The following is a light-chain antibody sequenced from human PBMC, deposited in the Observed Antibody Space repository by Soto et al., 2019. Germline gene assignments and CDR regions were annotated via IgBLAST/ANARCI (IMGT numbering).Light chain of an antibody. CDR1: PGISNY. V-gene: IGKV1-27*01. Sequence: DIQMTQSPSSLSASVGDRVTITCRASPGISNYLAWYQQKPGKVPKLLIYAASTLQSGVPSRFSGSGSGTDFTLTISSLQPEDVATYYCQRYHSAPLTFGGGTNVEIK. CDR2: AAS. CDR3: QRYHSAPLT. J-gene: IGKJ4*01.